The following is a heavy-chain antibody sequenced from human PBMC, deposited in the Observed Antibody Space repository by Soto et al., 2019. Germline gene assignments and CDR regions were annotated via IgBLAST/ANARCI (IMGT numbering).Heavy chain of an antibody. CDR3: AKDPNNWNDPGFGY. Sequence: GGSLRLSCAASGFTFNNYALSWVRQAPGKGLEWVSLISGSGRTTFHAESVKGRFTISRDNSKNTLYLQMNSLRAEDTAVYYCAKDPNNWNDPGFGYWGQGTLVTVSS. J-gene: IGHJ4*02. CDR2: ISGSGRTT. V-gene: IGHV3-23*01. CDR1: GFTFNNYA. D-gene: IGHD1-1*01.